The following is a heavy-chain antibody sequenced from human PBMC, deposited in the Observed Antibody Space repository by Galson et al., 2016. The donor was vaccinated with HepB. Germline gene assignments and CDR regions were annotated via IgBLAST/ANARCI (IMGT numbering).Heavy chain of an antibody. CDR3: AHTASTSGPLGFDYDCYQLDV. V-gene: IGHV2-5*02. CDR2: IHWDDDE. J-gene: IGHJ6*03. CDR1: GFSLTSSGAG. Sequence: PALVKPTQTLTLACNFSGFSLTSSGAGVGWIRQAPGKALEWLALIHWDDDERYIPSLKTRLTITKETSKNQVVLTMTNMDPVDTATYYCAHTASTSGPLGFDYDCYQLDVWGQGTPVTVSS. D-gene: IGHD3-10*01.